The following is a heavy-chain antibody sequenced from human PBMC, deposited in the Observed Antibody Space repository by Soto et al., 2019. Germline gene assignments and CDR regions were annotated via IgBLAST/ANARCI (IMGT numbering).Heavy chain of an antibody. CDR3: ARCYGRKVWFGELLYHY. J-gene: IGHJ4*02. Sequence: QVQLQESGPGLVKPSETLSLTCTVSGGSVSSGSYYWSWIRQPPGKGLEWIGYIYYSGSTNYNPCLKSRVTISVDTSKNQFSLKLSSVTAADTAVYYCARCYGRKVWFGELLYHYWGQGTLVTVSS. D-gene: IGHD3-10*01. CDR2: IYYSGST. CDR1: GGSVSSGSYY. V-gene: IGHV4-61*01.